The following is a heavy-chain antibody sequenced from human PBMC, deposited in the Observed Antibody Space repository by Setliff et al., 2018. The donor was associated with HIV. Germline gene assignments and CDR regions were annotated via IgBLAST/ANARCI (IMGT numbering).Heavy chain of an antibody. CDR3: ARGAYSSIWFSQGLNAFDI. CDR2: IIPIFGTT. D-gene: IGHD6-13*01. J-gene: IGHJ3*02. CDR1: GGTSISYA. V-gene: IGHV1-69*13. Sequence: GASVKVSCKASGGTSISYAINWVRQAPGQGLEWMGGIIPIFGTTNYAQKFQGRVTITADESTSTAYMELSSLRSEGTAVYYCARGAYSSIWFSQGLNAFDIWGQGTMVTVSS.